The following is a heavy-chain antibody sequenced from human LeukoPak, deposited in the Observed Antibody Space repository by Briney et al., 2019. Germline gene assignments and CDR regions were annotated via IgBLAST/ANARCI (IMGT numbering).Heavy chain of an antibody. CDR2: ISYDGSNK. J-gene: IGHJ5*02. CDR1: GFTFSSYA. V-gene: IGHV3-30-3*01. CDR3: ARQITMIVVVRETNWFDP. D-gene: IGHD3-22*01. Sequence: GRSLRLSCAASGFTFSSYAMHWVRQAPGKGLEWVAVISYDGSNKYYADSVKGRFTISRDNSKNTLYLQMNSLRAEGTAVYYCARQITMIVVVRETNWFDPWGQGTLVTVSS.